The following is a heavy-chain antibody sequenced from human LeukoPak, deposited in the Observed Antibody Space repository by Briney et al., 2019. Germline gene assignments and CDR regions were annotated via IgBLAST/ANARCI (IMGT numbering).Heavy chain of an antibody. CDR2: IKQDGSEK. CDR3: ARVVGYSSSWYADY. J-gene: IGHJ4*02. Sequence: PGGSLRLSCAASGFTFSSYWMSWARQATGKGLEWVANIKQDGSEKFYVDSVKGRFTISRDNAKSSLYLQMSSLRAEDTAVYYCARVVGYSSSWYADYWGQGTLVTVSS. V-gene: IGHV3-7*01. CDR1: GFTFSSYW. D-gene: IGHD6-13*01.